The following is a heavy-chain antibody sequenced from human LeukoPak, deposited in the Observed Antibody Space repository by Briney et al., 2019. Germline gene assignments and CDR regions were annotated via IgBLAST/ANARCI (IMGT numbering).Heavy chain of an antibody. Sequence: GGSLRLSCAASGFTFSSYNMNWVRQAPGKGLEWVSSITSTGSYTFYADSVKGRFTISRDNAKNSLYLQMNSLRAEDTAVYYCASLKGRYYYYMDVWGKGTTVTVSS. CDR3: ASLKGRYYYYMDV. V-gene: IGHV3-21*01. CDR2: ITSTGSYT. CDR1: GFTFSSYN. J-gene: IGHJ6*03.